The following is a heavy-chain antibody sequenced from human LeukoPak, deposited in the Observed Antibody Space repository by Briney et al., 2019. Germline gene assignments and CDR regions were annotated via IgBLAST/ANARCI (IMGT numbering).Heavy chain of an antibody. Sequence: PGGSLRLSCAASGFTFSSYSMNWVRQAPGKGLEWVSSISSTSSYIYYADSVKGRFTISRDNAKKSLYLQMDSLTAEDTAVYYCARASSGWAVDLYYFDYWGQGTLVTVSS. V-gene: IGHV3-21*01. CDR2: ISSTSSYI. CDR1: GFTFSSYS. J-gene: IGHJ4*02. CDR3: ARASSGWAVDLYYFDY. D-gene: IGHD6-19*01.